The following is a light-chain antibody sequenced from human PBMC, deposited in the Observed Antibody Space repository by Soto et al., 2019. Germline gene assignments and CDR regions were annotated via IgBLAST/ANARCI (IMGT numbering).Light chain of an antibody. V-gene: IGKV1-39*01. J-gene: IGKJ1*01. Sequence: DIQRTQSPSSLSASVVVRVTITCRASQSISSDLKWYQQKPGKAPTLLIYAASSLQSGVPSRFSGSGYETDFTLTISSPHPEDFAPYPCQKSYSTPQTFGKGTKVDI. CDR2: AAS. CDR3: QKSYSTPQT. CDR1: QSISSD.